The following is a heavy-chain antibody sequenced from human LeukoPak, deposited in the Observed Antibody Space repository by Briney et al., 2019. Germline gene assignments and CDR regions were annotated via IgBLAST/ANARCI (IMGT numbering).Heavy chain of an antibody. D-gene: IGHD3-22*01. Sequence: SVTVSCKASGGTFSSYAISWVRQAPGQRLEWMGRIIPILGIANYAQKFQGRVTITADKSTSTAYMELSSLRSEDTAVYYCARGENYYDSSGLDYWGQGTLVTVSS. CDR3: ARGENYYDSSGLDY. V-gene: IGHV1-69*04. CDR2: IIPILGIA. J-gene: IGHJ4*02. CDR1: GGTFSSYA.